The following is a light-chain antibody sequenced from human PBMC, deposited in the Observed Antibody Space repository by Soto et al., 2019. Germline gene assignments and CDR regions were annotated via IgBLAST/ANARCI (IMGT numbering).Light chain of an antibody. J-gene: IGLJ2*01. Sequence: QSALTQPRSVSGSPGQSVTISCTGASNNVGGYNYVSWYQHHPGKVPQLIIYDVTKRPSGVPDRFSGSKSGNTASLTISGLHVEDEDDYYCCSYAGTYTWIFGGGTKLTVL. CDR1: SNNVGGYNY. CDR2: DVT. V-gene: IGLV2-11*01. CDR3: CSYAGTYTWI.